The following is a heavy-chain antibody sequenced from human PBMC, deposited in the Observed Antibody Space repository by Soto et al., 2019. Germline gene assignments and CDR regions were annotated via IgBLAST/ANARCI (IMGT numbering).Heavy chain of an antibody. CDR2: INHSGSS. CDR3: ARMAGPWYLEL. Sequence: SETLSLTCAVRGGSFSGFYWTWIRQPPGKGLEWIGEINHSGSSNYNPPLKSRVTMSLDTSRNQFSLSLNSVTAADTAVYYCARMAGPWYLELWGRGPLVTVSS. V-gene: IGHV4-34*01. CDR1: GGSFSGFY. J-gene: IGHJ2*01.